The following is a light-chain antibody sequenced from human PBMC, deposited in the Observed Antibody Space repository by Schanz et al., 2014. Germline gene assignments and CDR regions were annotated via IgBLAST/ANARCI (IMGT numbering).Light chain of an antibody. CDR3: CSYAGLSSWV. CDR2: DVH. CDR1: SSDVGNYNL. Sequence: QSALTQPASVSGSPGQSITISCTGTSSDVGNYNLVSWYQQHPGKAPKLIIYDVHHRPSGVSNRFSGSKTGDTASLTISGLQAEDEADYYCCSYAGLSSWVFGGGTKVTVL. J-gene: IGLJ3*02. V-gene: IGLV2-23*02.